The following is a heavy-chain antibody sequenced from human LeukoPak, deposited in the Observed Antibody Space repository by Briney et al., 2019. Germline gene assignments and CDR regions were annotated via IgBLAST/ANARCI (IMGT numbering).Heavy chain of an antibody. J-gene: IGHJ4*02. V-gene: IGHV3-66*02. D-gene: IGHD1-1*01. CDR1: GFTVSSNY. Sequence: GGSLRLSCAASGFTVSSNYMSWVRQAPGKGLEWVSVIYSGGSTYYADSVKGRFTISRDNSKNTLYLQMNSLRAEDTAVYYCARDSHDGIPPFDYWGQGTLVTVSS. CDR2: IYSGGST. CDR3: ARDSHDGIPPFDY.